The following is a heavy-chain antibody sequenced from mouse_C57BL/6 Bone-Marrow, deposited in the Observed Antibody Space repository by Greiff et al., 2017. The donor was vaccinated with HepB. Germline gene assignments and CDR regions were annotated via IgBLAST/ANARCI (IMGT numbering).Heavy chain of an antibody. J-gene: IGHJ3*01. V-gene: IGHV1-72*01. D-gene: IGHD1-1*01. CDR1: GYTFTSYW. CDR2: IDPKSGGT. Sequence: VQLQQPGAELVKPGASVKLSCKASGYTFTSYWMHWVKQRPGRGLEWIGRIDPKSGGTKYNEKFKSKATLTVDKPSSTAYMQLSSLTSEDSAVYYCARSLYYYGSSLFAYWGQGTLVTVSA. CDR3: ARSLYYYGSSLFAY.